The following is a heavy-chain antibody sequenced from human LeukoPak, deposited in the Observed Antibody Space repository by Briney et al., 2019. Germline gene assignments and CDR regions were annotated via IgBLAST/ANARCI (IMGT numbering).Heavy chain of an antibody. CDR2: INANSGGT. Sequence: GASVKVSCKASGYIFTGYYMHWVRQAPGQGLEWMGWINANSGGTKYAQGFTGRFVFSLDTSVSTAYLQISSLKAEDTAVYYCARAHNWNYVVYWGQGTLVTVSS. CDR1: GYIFTGYY. V-gene: IGHV7-4-1*02. D-gene: IGHD1-20*01. J-gene: IGHJ4*02. CDR3: ARAHNWNYVVY.